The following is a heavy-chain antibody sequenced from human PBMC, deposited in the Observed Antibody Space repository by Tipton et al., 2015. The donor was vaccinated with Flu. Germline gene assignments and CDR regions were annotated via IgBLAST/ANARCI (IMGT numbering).Heavy chain of an antibody. V-gene: IGHV4-4*07. CDR3: ARDRYCGGDCYSGFDY. CDR1: GGSMGSYY. Sequence: TLSLTCTVSGGSMGSYYWSWIRQPAGKGLEWIGRIYTSGTTKYKPSLESRVTMSIDTSKNQFSLKLSSVTAADTAVYYCARDRYCGGDCYSGFDYWGQGTLVTVSS. D-gene: IGHD2-21*02. CDR2: IYTSGTT. J-gene: IGHJ4*02.